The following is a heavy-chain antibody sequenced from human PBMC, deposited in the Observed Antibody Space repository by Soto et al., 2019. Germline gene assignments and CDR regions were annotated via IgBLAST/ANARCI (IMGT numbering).Heavy chain of an antibody. CDR3: ARDLAAIRRGWNYYYGMDV. CDR1: GYTFTSYY. V-gene: IGHV1-46*01. J-gene: IGHJ6*02. Sequence: ASVKVSCKASGYTFTSYYMHWVRQAPGQGLEWMGIINPSGGSTSYAQKFQGRVTMTRDTSTSTVYMELSSLRSEDTAVYYCARDLAAIRRGWNYYYGMDVWGQGTTVTVSS. CDR2: INPSGGST. D-gene: IGHD2-15*01.